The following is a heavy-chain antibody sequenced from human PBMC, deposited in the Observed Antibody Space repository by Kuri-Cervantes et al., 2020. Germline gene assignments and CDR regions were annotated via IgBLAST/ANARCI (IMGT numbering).Heavy chain of an antibody. CDR3: ARGFILQGEIYGFDY. CDR1: GGTFRSYA. J-gene: IGHJ4*02. D-gene: IGHD4-17*01. V-gene: IGHV1-69*13. Sequence: SVKVSCKASGGTFRSYAISWVRQAPGQGLEWMGGINPIFGTANYAQKFQGRVTITADESTSTAYMELSSLRSEDTAVYYCARGFILQGEIYGFDYWGQGTLVTVSS. CDR2: INPIFGTA.